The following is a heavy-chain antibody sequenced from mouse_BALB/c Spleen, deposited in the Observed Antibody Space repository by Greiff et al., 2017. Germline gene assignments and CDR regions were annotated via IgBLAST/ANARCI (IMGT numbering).Heavy chain of an antibody. CDR3: ARSSGYVRPFAY. CDR2: IDPENGNT. V-gene: IGHV14-1*02. D-gene: IGHD3-1*01. CDR1: GFNIKDYY. Sequence: EVKLQESGAELVRPGALVKLSCKASGFNIKDYYMHWVKQRPEQGLEWIGWIDPENGNTIYDPKFQGKASITADTSSNTAYLQLSSLTSEDTAVYYCARSSGYVRPFAYWGQGTLVTVSA. J-gene: IGHJ3*01.